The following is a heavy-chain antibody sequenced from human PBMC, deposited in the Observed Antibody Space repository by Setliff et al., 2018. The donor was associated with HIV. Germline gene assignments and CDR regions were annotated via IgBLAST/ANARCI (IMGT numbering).Heavy chain of an antibody. Sequence: KTSETLSLTCTVSGGSISSSGPGYYWGWVRQPPGGGLEWIGSVYYSGRTYYNPSLRSRVTISVDTSKNQFSLNLSSVTAAETAVYYCARVGYHGSGRYSFDYWGQGTLVTVSS. CDR3: ARVGYHGSGRYSFDY. J-gene: IGHJ4*02. CDR1: GGSISSSGPGYY. D-gene: IGHD3-10*01. CDR2: VYYSGRT. V-gene: IGHV4-39*01.